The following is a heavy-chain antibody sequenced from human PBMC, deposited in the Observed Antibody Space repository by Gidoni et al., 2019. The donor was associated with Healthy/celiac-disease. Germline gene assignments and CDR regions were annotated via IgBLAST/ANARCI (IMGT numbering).Heavy chain of an antibody. Sequence: QVQLQESGPGLVKPSGTLSLTCAVSGGSISRSNWWSWVRQPPGKGLEWIGEIYHSGSTNYNPSLKSRVTISVDKSKNQFSLKLSSVTAADTAVYYCARVGGNSYYYYYYMDVWGKGTTVTVSS. J-gene: IGHJ6*03. V-gene: IGHV4-4*02. CDR3: ARVGGNSYYYYYYMDV. CDR1: GGSISRSNW. CDR2: IYHSGST. D-gene: IGHD1-1*01.